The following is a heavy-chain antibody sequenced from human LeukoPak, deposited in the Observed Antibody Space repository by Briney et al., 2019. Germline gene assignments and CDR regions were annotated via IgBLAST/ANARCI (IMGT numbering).Heavy chain of an antibody. CDR3: AKDLGPVAFDY. D-gene: IGHD7-27*01. V-gene: IGHV3-48*01. CDR1: GFTFSRNN. Sequence: GGSLRLSCAASGFTFSRNNMNWVRQAPGKGLEWISYISTSSGTRYYADSVKGRFTISRDNSKNTLYLQMNSLRAEDTAVYYCAKDLGPVAFDYWGQGTLVTVSS. J-gene: IGHJ4*02. CDR2: ISTSSGTR.